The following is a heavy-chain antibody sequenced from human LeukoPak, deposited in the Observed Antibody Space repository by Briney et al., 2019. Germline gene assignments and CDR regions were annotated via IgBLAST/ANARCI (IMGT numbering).Heavy chain of an antibody. CDR1: GGSISSGSYY. CDR2: IYTSGST. Sequence: SETLSLTCTVSGGSISSGSYYWSWIRQPAGKGLEWIGRIYTSGSTNYNPSLKSRVTISVDTSKNQFSLKLSSVTAADTAVYYCASGGCLQFLAFDIWGQGTMVTVSS. V-gene: IGHV4-61*02. D-gene: IGHD5-24*01. J-gene: IGHJ3*02. CDR3: ASGGCLQFLAFDI.